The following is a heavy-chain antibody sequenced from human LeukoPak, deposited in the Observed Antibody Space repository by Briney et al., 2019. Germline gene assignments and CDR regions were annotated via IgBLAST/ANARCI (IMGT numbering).Heavy chain of an antibody. Sequence: GGSLRLSCAASGFTFSNYVMHWVRQAPGKGLEWVALISFDGNNQYYSHSVKGRFTISRDYSKNTLYLQMNSLRIEDTAIYYCARDPSSRVTGDFWGQGTLVTVSS. CDR2: ISFDGNNQ. J-gene: IGHJ4*02. D-gene: IGHD3-10*01. V-gene: IGHV3-30-3*01. CDR3: ARDPSSRVTGDF. CDR1: GFTFSNYV.